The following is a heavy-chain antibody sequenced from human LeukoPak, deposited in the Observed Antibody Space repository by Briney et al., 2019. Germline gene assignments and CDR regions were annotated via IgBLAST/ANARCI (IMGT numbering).Heavy chain of an antibody. J-gene: IGHJ4*02. CDR1: GYTFTSYG. CDR3: ARDMITMVRGVIVFDY. CDR2: ISAYNGNT. Sequence: GASVTVSFKASGYTFTSYGISWVRQAPGQGGEGMGWISAYNGNTNYAQKLQGRVTMTTDTSTSTAYMELRSLRSDDTAVYYCARDMITMVRGVIVFDYWGQGTLVTVSS. V-gene: IGHV1-18*01. D-gene: IGHD3-10*01.